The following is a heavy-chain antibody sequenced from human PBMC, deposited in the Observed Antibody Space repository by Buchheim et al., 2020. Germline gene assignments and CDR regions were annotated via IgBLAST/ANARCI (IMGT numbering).Heavy chain of an antibody. CDR1: GFTFSSYS. J-gene: IGHJ4*02. D-gene: IGHD3-22*01. CDR2: ISSSSSTI. V-gene: IGHV3-48*01. CDR3: ARGQYYYDIDY. Sequence: EVQLVESGGGLVQPGGSLRLSCAASGFTFSSYSMNWVRQAPGKGLEWVSYISSSSSTIYYSDSVMGRFTISRDNAKNSLYLQMNTLRAEDTAVYYCARGQYYYDIDYWGQGTL.